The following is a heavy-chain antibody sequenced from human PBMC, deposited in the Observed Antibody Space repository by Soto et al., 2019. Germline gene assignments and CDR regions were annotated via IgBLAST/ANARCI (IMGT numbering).Heavy chain of an antibody. J-gene: IGHJ6*03. V-gene: IGHV3-48*01. CDR3: ARELRGTTYYYYYYMDV. D-gene: IGHD1-1*01. CDR1: GFTFSSYS. CDR2: ISSSSSTI. Sequence: GGSLRLSCAASGFTFSSYSMNWVRQAPGKGLEWVSYISSSSSTIYYADSVKGRFTISRDKAKNSLYLQMNSLRAEDTAVYYCARELRGTTYYYYYYMDVWGKGTTVTVSS.